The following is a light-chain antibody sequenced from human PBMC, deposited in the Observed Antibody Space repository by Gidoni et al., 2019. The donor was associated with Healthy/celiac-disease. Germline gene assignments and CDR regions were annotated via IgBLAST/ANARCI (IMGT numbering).Light chain of an antibody. V-gene: IGKV3-15*01. CDR1: QSVSSN. CDR3: QQYNNWPPYT. J-gene: IGKJ2*01. Sequence: DIVMTQSPATLSVSPGERATLSCRASQSVSSNLARYKQKPGQAPRLLIYGASTRATGIPARFSGSGSGTEFTLTISSLKSEDFAVYYCQQYNNWPPYTFGQGTKLEIK. CDR2: GAS.